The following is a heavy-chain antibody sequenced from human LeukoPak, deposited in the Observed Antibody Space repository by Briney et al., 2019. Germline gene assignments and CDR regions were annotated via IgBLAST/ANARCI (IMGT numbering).Heavy chain of an antibody. CDR3: ARADYVWGGYRVLGGPDAFDI. V-gene: IGHV4-31*03. D-gene: IGHD3-16*02. J-gene: IGHJ3*02. CDR2: IYYSGST. Sequence: SETLSLTCTVSGGSISSGGYYWSWIRQHPGKGLEWIGYIYYSGSTYYNPSLKSRVTISVDTSKNQFSLKLSSVTAADTAVYYCARADYVWGGYRVLGGPDAFDIWGQGTMVTVSS. CDR1: GGSISSGGYY.